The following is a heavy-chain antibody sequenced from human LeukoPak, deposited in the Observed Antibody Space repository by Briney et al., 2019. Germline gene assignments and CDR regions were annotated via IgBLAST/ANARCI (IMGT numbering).Heavy chain of an antibody. J-gene: IGHJ4*02. Sequence: GGSLRLSCAASGFTFSSYAMHGVRQAPGKGLEWVGVISYGGSNRYYADSVKGRFTISRDNSKNTLYLQMNSLRAEDTAVYYCARGLSAMGYFDYWGQGTLVTVSS. CDR3: ARGLSAMGYFDY. CDR2: ISYGGSNR. D-gene: IGHD3-16*01. CDR1: GFTFSSYA. V-gene: IGHV3-30*04.